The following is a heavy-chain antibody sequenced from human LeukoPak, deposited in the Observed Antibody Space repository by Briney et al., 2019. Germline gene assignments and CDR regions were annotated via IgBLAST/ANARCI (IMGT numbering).Heavy chain of an antibody. CDR1: GGSISSGGYS. V-gene: IGHV4-61*08. CDR2: IYYSGST. Sequence: PSQTLSLTCAVSGGSISSGGYSWSWIRQPPGKGLEWIGYIYYSGSTNYNPSLKSRVTISVDTSKNQFSLKLSSVTAADTAVYYCARRQARFDPWGQGTLVTVSS. J-gene: IGHJ5*02. CDR3: ARRQARFDP.